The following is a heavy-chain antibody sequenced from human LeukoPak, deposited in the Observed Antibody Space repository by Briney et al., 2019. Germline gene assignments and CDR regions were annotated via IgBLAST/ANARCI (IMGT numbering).Heavy chain of an antibody. D-gene: IGHD5-24*01. CDR1: GFTFSSYG. Sequence: PGRSLRLSCAASGFTFSSYGMHWVRQAPGKGLEWVAVIWYDGSNKYYADSVKGRFTISRDNSKNTLYLQMNSLRAEDTAVYYCARTGGDGYWVYYYYGMDVWGQGTTVTVSS. CDR3: ARTGGDGYWVYYYYGMDV. V-gene: IGHV3-33*01. CDR2: IWYDGSNK. J-gene: IGHJ6*02.